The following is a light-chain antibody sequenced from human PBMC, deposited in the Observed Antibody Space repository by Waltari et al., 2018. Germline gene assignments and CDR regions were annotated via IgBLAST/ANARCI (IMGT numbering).Light chain of an antibody. J-gene: IGLJ1*01. V-gene: IGLV2-11*01. CDR2: DVT. CDR1: LSDFGAYDH. CDR3: CSYAGRYTNYV. Sequence: QSALTQPRPVSGSPGPSVTPPCTGTLSDFGAYDHRPWYQHRPGKAPQLIIYDVTERPSGVPDRFSGSKSDNKASLTISGLQADDEADYYCCSYAGRYTNYVFGSGTKVTVL.